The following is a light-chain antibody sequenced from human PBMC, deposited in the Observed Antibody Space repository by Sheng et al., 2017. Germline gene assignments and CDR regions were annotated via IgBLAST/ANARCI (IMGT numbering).Light chain of an antibody. CDR3: QSYDSSNWV. Sequence: NFMLTQPHSVSESPGKTVTISCTRSSGSIASKYVQWYQQRPGSSPTTVIYEDNQRPSGVPDLFSGSIDSSSNSASLTISGLKTEDEADYYCQSYDSSNWVFGGGTKLTVL. CDR1: SGSIASKY. CDR2: EDN. V-gene: IGLV6-57*01. J-gene: IGLJ3*02.